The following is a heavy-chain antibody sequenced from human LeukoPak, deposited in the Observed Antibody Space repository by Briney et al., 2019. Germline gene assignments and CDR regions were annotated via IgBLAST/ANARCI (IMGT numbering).Heavy chain of an antibody. CDR3: ARESGYSYGCFDY. CDR1: GFSFSSYE. Sequence: GGSLRLSCAASGFSFSSYEMNWVRQAPGKGLEWVSYISSSGSTTYYADSVKGRFTISRDNAKNSLYLQMNSLRAGDTAVYYCARESGYSYGCFDYWGQGTLVTVSS. V-gene: IGHV3-48*03. J-gene: IGHJ4*02. CDR2: ISSSGSTT. D-gene: IGHD5-18*01.